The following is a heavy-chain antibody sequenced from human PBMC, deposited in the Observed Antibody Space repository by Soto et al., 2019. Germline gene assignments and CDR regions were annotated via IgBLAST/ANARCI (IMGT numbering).Heavy chain of an antibody. CDR3: ARPSYSSGQPYYFDY. J-gene: IGHJ4*02. CDR1: GFTFSSYA. Sequence: GGSLRLSCAASGFTFSSYAMHWVRQAPGKGLEWVAVISYDGSNKYYADSVKGRFTISRDNSKNTLYLQMNSLRAEDTAVYYCARPSYSSGQPYYFDYWGQGTLVTVSS. CDR2: ISYDGSNK. D-gene: IGHD6-19*01. V-gene: IGHV3-30-3*01.